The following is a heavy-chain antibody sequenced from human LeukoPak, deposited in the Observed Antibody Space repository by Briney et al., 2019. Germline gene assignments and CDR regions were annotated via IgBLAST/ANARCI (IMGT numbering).Heavy chain of an antibody. V-gene: IGHV4-4*07. CDR2: IDGSGST. Sequence: SETLSLTCTVSGGSIRTYYWNWIRQPAGKGLDWIGRIDGSGSTTFSPSLRSRVTMSVDSSKSQISLNLNSVTAADTAMYYCARSPLSSSGWYRADYWGQGTLVTVSS. CDR3: ARSPLSSSGWYRADY. CDR1: GGSIRTYY. D-gene: IGHD6-19*01. J-gene: IGHJ4*02.